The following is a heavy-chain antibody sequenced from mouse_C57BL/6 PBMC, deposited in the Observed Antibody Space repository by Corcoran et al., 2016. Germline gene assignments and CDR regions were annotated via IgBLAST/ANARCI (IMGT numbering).Heavy chain of an antibody. V-gene: IGHV9-3*01. CDR3: ARTMVTHFDY. J-gene: IGHJ2*01. D-gene: IGHD2-2*01. CDR1: GYTFTTYG. Sequence: QIQLVQSGPELKKPGETVKISCKASGYTFTTYGMSWVKQAPGKGLKWMGWINTYSGVPTYADDFKGRFAFSLETSASTAYLQINNLKNVDTATYFCARTMVTHFDYWGQGTTLTVSS. CDR2: INTYSGVP.